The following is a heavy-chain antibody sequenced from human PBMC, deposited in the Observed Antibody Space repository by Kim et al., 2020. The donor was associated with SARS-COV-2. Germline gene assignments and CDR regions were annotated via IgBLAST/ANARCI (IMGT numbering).Heavy chain of an antibody. CDR2: IKQDGSEK. Sequence: GGALRLSCAASGFTFSSDWMSWFRQAPGKGLEWVANIKQDGSEKYDVDSVKGRFTISRDNAKNSLYLQMNSLRAEDTAVYYCARDRALYYWGQGTLVTVSS. CDR3: ARDRALYY. D-gene: IGHD3-10*01. J-gene: IGHJ4*02. CDR1: GFTFSSDW. V-gene: IGHV3-7*03.